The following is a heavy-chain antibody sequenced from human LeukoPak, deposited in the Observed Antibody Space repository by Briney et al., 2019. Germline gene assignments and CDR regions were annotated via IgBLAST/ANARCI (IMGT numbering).Heavy chain of an antibody. J-gene: IGHJ4*02. D-gene: IGHD3-16*01. Sequence: SRRSRSLACTASGFTFGDYAMSWVRQAPGKGLEYVSAISGSSGSTYYADSVKGRFTISRDNSKNTLSLQMNSLRADDTAVYYCARGIYGWGGFDYWGQG. CDR2: ISGSSGST. V-gene: IGHV3-23*01. CDR3: ARGIYGWGGFDY. CDR1: GFTFGDYA.